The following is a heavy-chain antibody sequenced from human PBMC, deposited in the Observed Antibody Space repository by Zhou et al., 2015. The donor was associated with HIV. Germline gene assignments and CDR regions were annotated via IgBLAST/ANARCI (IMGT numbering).Heavy chain of an antibody. D-gene: IGHD3-22*01. J-gene: IGHJ3*02. CDR3: AKSSADSDYAFDT. Sequence: QVQLVQSGAEVKKPGSSVKVSCKASGGTFSGSDISWVRQAPGQGLEWMGGIIPMFDIEDHAQKFRGRLTITADKSTGAAYMELSSLRSEDAAVYYCAKSSADSDYAFDTWGQGTQVVVSS. V-gene: IGHV1-69*17. CDR2: IIPMFDIE. CDR1: GGTFSGSD.